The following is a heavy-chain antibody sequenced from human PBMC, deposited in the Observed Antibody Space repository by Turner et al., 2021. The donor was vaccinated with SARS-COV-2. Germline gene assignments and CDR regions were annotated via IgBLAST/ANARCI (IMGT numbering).Heavy chain of an antibody. V-gene: IGHV3-21*01. CDR3: ARGTYYYDSSVYSGTNWFDP. Sequence: EVQLVESGGVLVKPGGALRLSCAASGFPCSSYTMYWVRQAPGKGLEWVSSISSSSSYIYYADSVKGRFTISRDNAKKSLYLQMNSLRAEDTAVYYCARGTYYYDSSVYSGTNWFDPWGQGTLVTVSS. CDR1: GFPCSSYT. J-gene: IGHJ5*02. D-gene: IGHD3-22*01. CDR2: ISSSSSYI.